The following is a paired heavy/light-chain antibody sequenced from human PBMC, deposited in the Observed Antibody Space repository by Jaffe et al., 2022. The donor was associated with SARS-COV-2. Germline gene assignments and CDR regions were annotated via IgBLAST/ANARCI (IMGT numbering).Light chain of an antibody. J-gene: IGLJ3*02. V-gene: IGLV1-47*01. CDR1: SSNSGSNY. Sequence: QSVLTQPPSASGTPGQRVTISCSGSSSNSGSNYVYWYQQLPGTAPKLLIYSTSQRPSGVPDRFSGSKSGTSASLAISGLRSEDEADYYCATWNDSLSVWVFGGGTKLTVL. CDR2: STS. CDR3: ATWNDSLSVWV.
Heavy chain of an antibody. Sequence: QVQLVESGGGVVQPGRSLRLSCAASGFTFSIYAMHWVRQAPGKGLEWVAAISNDGINKYYTDSVKGRFTISRDNSKNILYLQMNSLRADDTAVYYCSGSYGDYSWIYWGQGTLVTVSS. V-gene: IGHV3-30*04. CDR3: SGSYGDYSWIY. J-gene: IGHJ4*02. D-gene: IGHD4-17*01. CDR1: GFTFSIYA. CDR2: ISNDGINK.